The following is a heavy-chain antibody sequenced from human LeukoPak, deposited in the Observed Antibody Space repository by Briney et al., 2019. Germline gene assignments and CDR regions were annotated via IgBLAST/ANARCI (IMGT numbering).Heavy chain of an antibody. V-gene: IGHV4-59*01. CDR3: ARLMAEKDSWTDLWFDY. J-gene: IGHJ4*02. D-gene: IGHD1-26*01. CDR2: IYYSGST. Sequence: PSETLSLTCTVSGGSISSYYWSWIRQPPGKGLEWIGYIYYSGSTNYNPSLKSRVTISVDTSKNQFSLKLSSVTAADTAVYYCARLMAEKDSWTDLWFDYWGQGTLVTVSS. CDR1: GGSISSYY.